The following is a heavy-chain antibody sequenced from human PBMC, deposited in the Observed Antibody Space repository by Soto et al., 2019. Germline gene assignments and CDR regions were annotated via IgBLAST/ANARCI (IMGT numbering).Heavy chain of an antibody. CDR2: IYYSGST. Sequence: QVQLQGSGPGLVKPSQTLSLTCTVSGGSISSGGYYWSWIRQHPGKGLEWIGYIYYSGSTYYNPSLKSRVTISVDTSKNQFSLKLSSVTAADTAVYYCARYYGSGSYQRTDAFDIWGQGTMVTVSS. J-gene: IGHJ3*02. CDR3: ARYYGSGSYQRTDAFDI. CDR1: GGSISSGGYY. V-gene: IGHV4-31*03. D-gene: IGHD3-10*01.